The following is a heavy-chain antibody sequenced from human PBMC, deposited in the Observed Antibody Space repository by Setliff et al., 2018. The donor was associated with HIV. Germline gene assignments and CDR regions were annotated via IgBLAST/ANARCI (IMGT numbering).Heavy chain of an antibody. CDR2: IHPRDFDI. J-gene: IGHJ3*01. D-gene: IGHD3-22*01. CDR1: GYTFTNYW. Sequence: PGESLKISSKASGYTFTNYWTAWVRQMPGKGLEWMGIIHPRDFDIKYSQSFQGQVTISADKSLSTAYLQWNSLKASDTALYYCARLDSSGYYRSFDVWGQGTMVTVSS. V-gene: IGHV5-51*01. CDR3: ARLDSSGYYRSFDV.